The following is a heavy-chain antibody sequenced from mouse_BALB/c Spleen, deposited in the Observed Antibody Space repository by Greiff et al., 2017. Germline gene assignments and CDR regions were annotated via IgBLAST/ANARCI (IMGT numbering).Heavy chain of an antibody. CDR3: ARSTFYDGYFDY. Sequence: VQLQQSGPELVKPGASVKISCKASGYSFTGYYMHWVKQSHVKSLEWIGRINPYNGATSYNQNFKDKASLTVDKSSSTAYMELHSLTSEDSAVYYCARSTFYDGYFDYWGQGTTLTVSS. D-gene: IGHD2-3*01. J-gene: IGHJ2*01. CDR1: GYSFTGYY. V-gene: IGHV1-31*01. CDR2: INPYNGAT.